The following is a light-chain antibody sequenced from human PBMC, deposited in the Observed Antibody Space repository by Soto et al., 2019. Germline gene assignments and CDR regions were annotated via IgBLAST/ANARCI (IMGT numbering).Light chain of an antibody. Sequence: EIVFTQSPGTLSLSPGERATLSCRASQSVSSSYLAWYQQKPGQAPRLLIYGASSRATGIPDRFSGSGSGTDFTLTISSLQPEDFASYYCQQSYSAPLTFGQGTRLEI. CDR2: GAS. CDR1: QSVSSSY. J-gene: IGKJ5*01. V-gene: IGKV3-20*01. CDR3: QQSYSAPLT.